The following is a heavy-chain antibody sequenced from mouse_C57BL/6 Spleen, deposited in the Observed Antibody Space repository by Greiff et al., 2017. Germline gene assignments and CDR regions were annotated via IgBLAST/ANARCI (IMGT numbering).Heavy chain of an antibody. Sequence: VQLQQPGAELVRPGSSVKLSCKASGYTFTSYWMHWVKQRPIQGLEWIGNIDPSDSETHYNQKFKDKATLTVDKSSSTAYMQLSSLTSEDSAVYYCARSDYYGSSPYYFDYWGQGTTLTVSS. CDR3: ARSDYYGSSPYYFDY. D-gene: IGHD1-1*01. V-gene: IGHV1-52*01. CDR2: IDPSDSET. CDR1: GYTFTSYW. J-gene: IGHJ2*01.